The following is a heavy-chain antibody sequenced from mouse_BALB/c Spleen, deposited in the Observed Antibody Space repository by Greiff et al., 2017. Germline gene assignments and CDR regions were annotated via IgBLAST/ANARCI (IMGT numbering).Heavy chain of an antibody. V-gene: IGHV5-9-3*01. D-gene: IGHD2-3*01. CDR3: ARSYDGYYYFDY. Sequence: EVKLVESGGGLVKPGGSLKLSCAASGFTFSSYAMSWVRQTPEKRLEWVATISSGGSYTYYPDSVKGRFTISRDNAKNTLYLQMSSLRSEDTAMYYCARSYDGYYYFDYWGQGTTLTVSS. J-gene: IGHJ2*01. CDR1: GFTFSSYA. CDR2: ISSGGSYT.